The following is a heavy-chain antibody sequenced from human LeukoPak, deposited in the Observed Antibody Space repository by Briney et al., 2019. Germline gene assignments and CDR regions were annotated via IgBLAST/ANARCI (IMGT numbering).Heavy chain of an antibody. CDR2: INLEGSQK. CDR3: ARDVDYANPRHDY. V-gene: IGHV3-7*01. D-gene: IGHD4/OR15-4a*01. Sequence: GGSLRLSCAASGFTFFNCWMSWVRQAPGKGLEWVANINLEGSQKYYVDSLKGRFTISRDNANNLLYLQMNSLRAEDTAVYYCARDVDYANPRHDYWGQGTLVTVSS. CDR1: GFTFFNCW. J-gene: IGHJ4*02.